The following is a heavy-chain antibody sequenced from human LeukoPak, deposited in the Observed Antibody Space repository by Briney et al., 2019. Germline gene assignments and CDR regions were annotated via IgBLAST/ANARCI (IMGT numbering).Heavy chain of an antibody. V-gene: IGHV3-13*01. J-gene: IGHJ4*02. CDR2: IGTTDDT. Sequence: GGSLRLSCAASGFTFSSYDMHWVRQATGKGLEWVSTIGTTDDTYYQDPVKGRFTISREDAKNSFYLQMNSLRVEDTAVYYCTRVLAYSGHGYFDYWGQGALVTVSS. CDR3: TRVLAYSGHGYFDY. D-gene: IGHD5-12*01. CDR1: GFTFSSYD.